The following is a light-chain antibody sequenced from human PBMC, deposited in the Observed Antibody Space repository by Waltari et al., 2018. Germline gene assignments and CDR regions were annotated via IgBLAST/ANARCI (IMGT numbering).Light chain of an antibody. CDR1: SSDVGSYDL. CDR2: EVY. Sequence: QSALTQPASVSGSPGQSITISFPGPSSDVGSYDLVSWYQHHPGKAPKLMIYEVYKRPSGVSNRFSAAKSVNTASLTISLLQAEDEADYYCCSYVGSSTFTFGGGTKLTVL. V-gene: IGLV2-23*02. CDR3: CSYVGSSTFT. J-gene: IGLJ2*01.